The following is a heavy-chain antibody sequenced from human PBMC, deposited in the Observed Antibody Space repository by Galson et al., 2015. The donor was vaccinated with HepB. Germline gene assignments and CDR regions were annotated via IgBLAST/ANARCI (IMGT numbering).Heavy chain of an antibody. V-gene: IGHV3-66*01. CDR3: ARDSGDWIQDY. CDR2: IYGGGST. J-gene: IGHJ4*02. CDR1: GFTVSSNY. D-gene: IGHD2-21*02. Sequence: SLRLSCAGSGFTVSSNYMNWVRQAPGKGLEWVSVIYGGGSTHYADSVRGRFTISRDNSKNTLYLEMNSLRAEDTALYYCARDSGDWIQDYWGQGTLVTVSS.